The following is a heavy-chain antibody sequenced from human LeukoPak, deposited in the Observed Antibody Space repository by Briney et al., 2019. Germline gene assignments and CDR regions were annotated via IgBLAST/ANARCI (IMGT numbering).Heavy chain of an antibody. Sequence: SETLSLTCAVYGGSFSGYYWSWIRQPPGKGLEWIGEINHSGSTNYNPSLKSRVTISVDTSKNQFSLKLSSVTAADTAVYYCARIVLRMGGSRRSHYFDYWGQGTLVTVSS. CDR2: INHSGST. CDR3: ARIVLRMGGSRRSHYFDY. D-gene: IGHD3-10*01. CDR1: GGSFSGYY. J-gene: IGHJ4*02. V-gene: IGHV4-34*01.